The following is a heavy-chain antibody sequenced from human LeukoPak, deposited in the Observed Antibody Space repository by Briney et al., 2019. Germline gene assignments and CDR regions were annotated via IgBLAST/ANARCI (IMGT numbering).Heavy chain of an antibody. D-gene: IGHD3-9*01. V-gene: IGHV1-2*02. CDR2: INPNSGGT. Sequence: PGESLKISCKGSGYTFTGYYIHWVRQAPGQGLEWMGWINPNSGGTIYAQKFQGRVTMTRDTSISTAYMELNSLRSDDTAVYYCARRGDGDILTAYYFFDSWGQGTLVTVSS. CDR1: GYTFTGYY. CDR3: ARRGDGDILTAYYFFDS. J-gene: IGHJ4*02.